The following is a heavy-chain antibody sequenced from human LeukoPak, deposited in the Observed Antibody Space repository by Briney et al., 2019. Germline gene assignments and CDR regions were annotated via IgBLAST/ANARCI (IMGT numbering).Heavy chain of an antibody. V-gene: IGHV3-23*01. CDR1: GFTFSSYA. CDR2: ISGSGGST. J-gene: IGHJ2*01. CDR3: AKSFGGSYGLNWYFDL. D-gene: IGHD5-18*01. Sequence: GGSLRLSCAASGFTFSSYAMSWVRQAPGKGLEWVSAISGSGGSTYYADSVKGRFTISRDNSKNTLYLQMNSLRAEDTAVYYCAKSFGGSYGLNWYFDLWGRGTLVTVSS.